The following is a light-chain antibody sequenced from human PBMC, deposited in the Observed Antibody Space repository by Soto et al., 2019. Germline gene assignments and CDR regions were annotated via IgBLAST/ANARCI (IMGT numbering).Light chain of an antibody. CDR3: QQNLGVHT. CDR2: DAS. Sequence: IVLTQSPATLSLAPGERATLSCRASQSVGSSLAWYQQKPGQAPRLLIYDASNRATGIPARFSGSGSGTDFTLTISSLEPEDSAVYYCQQNLGVHTFGQGTKVDI. V-gene: IGKV3-11*01. J-gene: IGKJ1*01. CDR1: QSVGSS.